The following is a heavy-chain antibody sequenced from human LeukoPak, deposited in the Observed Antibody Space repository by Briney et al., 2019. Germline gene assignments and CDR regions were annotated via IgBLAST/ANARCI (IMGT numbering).Heavy chain of an antibody. D-gene: IGHD2-2*02. CDR2: ISYDGTNK. V-gene: IGHV3-30*04. CDR3: ARDLRHQLLYCLDY. J-gene: IGHJ4*02. CDR1: GFNFRSYA. Sequence: PGGSLRLSCVASGFNFRSYAMHWVRQAPGQGLEWLGVISYDGTNKYYADSVEGRFTISRDNSKNTVYLQMNGLGAEDTAVYYCARDLRHQLLYCLDYWGQGTLVTVSS.